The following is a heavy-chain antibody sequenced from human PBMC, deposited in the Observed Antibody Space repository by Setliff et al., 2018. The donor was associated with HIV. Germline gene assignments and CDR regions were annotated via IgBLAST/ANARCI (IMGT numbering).Heavy chain of an antibody. CDR2: ISYDGSNK. V-gene: IGHV3-30*14. CDR1: GFTFRNHA. Sequence: PGGSLRLSCAASGFTFRNHAMHWVRQAPGKGLEWVAVISYDGSNKFYADSVKGRFTISRDSSKSTLYLQMDSLRAEDTAVYYCARGGEYFDYWGQGTLVTVSS. CDR3: ARGGEYFDY. D-gene: IGHD4-17*01. J-gene: IGHJ4*02.